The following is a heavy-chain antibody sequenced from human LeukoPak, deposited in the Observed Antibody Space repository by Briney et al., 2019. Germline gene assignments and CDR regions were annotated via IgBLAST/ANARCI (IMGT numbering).Heavy chain of an antibody. J-gene: IGHJ4*02. CDR2: IDPSDSYT. D-gene: IGHD4-17*01. CDR3: ARRTVYGDYTFDY. CDR1: VYSFTSYW. Sequence: GESLKISCKGSVYSFTSYWSSWVRQMPGKGLEWMGRIDPSDSYTNYSPSFQGHVTISADKSISTAYLQWSSLKASDTAMYYCARRTVYGDYTFDYWGQGTLFTVSS. V-gene: IGHV5-10-1*01.